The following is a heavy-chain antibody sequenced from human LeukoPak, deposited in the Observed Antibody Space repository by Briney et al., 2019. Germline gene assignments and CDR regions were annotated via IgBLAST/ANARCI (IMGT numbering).Heavy chain of an antibody. CDR2: IYSGGST. V-gene: IGHV3-66*01. D-gene: IGHD3-10*01. Sequence: GGSLRLSCAASGFSVSSNYMTWVRQAPGKGLEWVPVIYSGGSTYYADSVNGRFTISRDNPKNTLYFQMNSLRAEDTAVYYCARGVGERYFDYWGQGTLVTVSS. J-gene: IGHJ4*02. CDR1: GFSVSSNY. CDR3: ARGVGERYFDY.